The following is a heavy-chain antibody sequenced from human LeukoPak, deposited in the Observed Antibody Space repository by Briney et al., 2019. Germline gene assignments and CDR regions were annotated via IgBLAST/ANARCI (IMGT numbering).Heavy chain of an antibody. Sequence: GGSLRLSCAASGFTFSSYAMSWVRQAPGKGVEWVSAISGSGGSIYYADSVKGRFIISRDNSKNTLYLQMNSLRAEDTAVYYCAKAPAPPYYDFWSGHYTTFGLEYFDYWGQGTLVTVSS. V-gene: IGHV3-23*01. CDR3: AKAPAPPYYDFWSGHYTTFGLEYFDY. CDR1: GFTFSSYA. D-gene: IGHD3-3*01. CDR2: ISGSGGSI. J-gene: IGHJ4*02.